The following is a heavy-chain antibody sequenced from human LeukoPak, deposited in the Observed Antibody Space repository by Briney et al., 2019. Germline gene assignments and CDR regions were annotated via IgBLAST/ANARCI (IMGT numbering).Heavy chain of an antibody. CDR2: IYTSGIT. V-gene: IGHV4-4*07. D-gene: IGHD6-19*01. CDR3: ARETYSSRYNWVDP. J-gene: IGHJ5*02. CDR1: GGSINSYY. Sequence: SETLSLTCTVSGGSINSYYWSWIRQPAGKGLEWIGHIYTSGITKYNPSLKGRVTMSVDTSKNQFSLKVSSVTAADTAVYYWARETYSSRYNWVDPWGQGTLVTVSS.